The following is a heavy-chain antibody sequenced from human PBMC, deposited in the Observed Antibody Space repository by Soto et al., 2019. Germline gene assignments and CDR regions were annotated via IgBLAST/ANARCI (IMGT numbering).Heavy chain of an antibody. Sequence: QVHLVDSGGGVVQPGRALRLAGAATGFIFSGYAMHWVRQAPGKGLEWVAVISYDGNTKYYADSVMGRFTVSRDNSKNTMYVQMNNLSAEDTAMYYCAKETSAYEIDYWGQGTLVTVSS. V-gene: IGHV3-30-3*01. D-gene: IGHD5-12*01. CDR2: ISYDGNTK. J-gene: IGHJ4*02. CDR3: AKETSAYEIDY. CDR1: GFIFSGYA.